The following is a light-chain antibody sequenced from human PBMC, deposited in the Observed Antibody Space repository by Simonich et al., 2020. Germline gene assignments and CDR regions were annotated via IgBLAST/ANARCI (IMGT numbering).Light chain of an antibody. J-gene: IGKJ5*01. CDR2: DAS. V-gene: IGKV3-11*01. CDR3: QQRSNWPIT. CDR1: QSVSSY. Sequence: EIVLTQSPATLSLSPGERATLSYRSSQSVSSYLACYQQKPGQAPRLLIYDASNRATGIPARFSGSGSGTDFTLTISSLEPEDFAVYYCQQRSNWPITFGQGTRLEIK.